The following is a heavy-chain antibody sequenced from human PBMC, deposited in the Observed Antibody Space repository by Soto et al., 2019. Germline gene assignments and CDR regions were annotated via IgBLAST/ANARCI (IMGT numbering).Heavy chain of an antibody. J-gene: IGHJ6*03. CDR1: SDSITSFNW. CDR2: IYHSGST. D-gene: IGHD3-3*01. Sequence: KPSETLSLTCDVSSDSITSFNWCSWVRQPPGKGLEWIGEIYHSGSTSYNPSLKSRLTISVDRSKNQFSLKLSSVTAADTAVYYCATGPNYDCWSGYPSPPRHMDVWGKGTTVTVSS. V-gene: IGHV4-4*02. CDR3: ATGPNYDCWSGYPSPPRHMDV.